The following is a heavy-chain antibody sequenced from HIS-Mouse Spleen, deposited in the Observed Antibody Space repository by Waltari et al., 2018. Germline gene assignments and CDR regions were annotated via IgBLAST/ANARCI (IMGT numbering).Heavy chain of an antibody. Sequence: QVQLQESGPGLVKPSQTLSLTCTVSGGSISSGGYYWSWIRQHPGKGLEWIGYIHYSGCTYCSPAHQSRVTISVETSKNPVSLKLSSVTAADTAVYYCARSPYYDFWSGYSDNWFDPWGQGTLVTVSS. CDR2: IHYSGCT. CDR3: ARSPYYDFWSGYSDNWFDP. D-gene: IGHD3-3*01. J-gene: IGHJ5*02. V-gene: IGHV4-31*03. CDR1: GGSISSGGYY.